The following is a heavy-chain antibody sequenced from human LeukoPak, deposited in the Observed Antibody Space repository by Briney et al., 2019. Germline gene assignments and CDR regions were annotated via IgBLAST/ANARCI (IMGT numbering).Heavy chain of an antibody. V-gene: IGHV3-23*01. CDR3: ARDPLGTRPGFDY. Sequence: PGGSLRLSCAASGFTFSSYAMSWVRQAPGKGLEWVSAISGSGGSTYYADSVKGRFGISRDNSKNTLYLQMNSLRAEDTAVYYCARDPLGTRPGFDYWGQGTLVTVSS. CDR2: ISGSGGST. D-gene: IGHD1-1*01. CDR1: GFTFSSYA. J-gene: IGHJ4*02.